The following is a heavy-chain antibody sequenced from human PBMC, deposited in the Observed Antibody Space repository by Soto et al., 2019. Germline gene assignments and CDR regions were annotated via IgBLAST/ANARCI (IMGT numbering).Heavy chain of an antibody. CDR1: TGSMRTYY. J-gene: IGHJ4*02. V-gene: IGHV4-59*01. CDR3: ARDDTTGLFDF. D-gene: IGHD4-17*01. CDR2: ISHTGRT. Sequence: SETLSLTCTVSTGSMRTYYWTWIRQSPGKGLEWIGQISHTGRTKYNPSLESRVTISVDTSRKQFSLKLTSVTAADTALYYCARDDTTGLFDFWGQGTLVTVSS.